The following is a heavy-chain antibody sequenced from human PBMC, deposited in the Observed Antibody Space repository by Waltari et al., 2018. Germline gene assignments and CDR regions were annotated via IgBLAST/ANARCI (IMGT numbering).Heavy chain of an antibody. CDR3: VRERGTTTARWFDP. D-gene: IGHD1-7*01. Sequence: EVQLVESGGGLVQPGGSLRLSCAASGFTFSSYWMSWVRQAPGKGLEWVANIKEDGSEKYYVDYVKGRFTISRDNAKNSLYLQMNSLRAEDTAVYYGVRERGTTTARWFDPWGQGTLVTVSS. J-gene: IGHJ5*02. CDR1: GFTFSSYW. V-gene: IGHV3-7*01. CDR2: IKEDGSEK.